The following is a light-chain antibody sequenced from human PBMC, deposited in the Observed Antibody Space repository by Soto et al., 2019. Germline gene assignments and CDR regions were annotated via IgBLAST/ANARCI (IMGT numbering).Light chain of an antibody. V-gene: IGLV2-14*01. CDR1: SSDVGGYKY. J-gene: IGLJ1*01. CDR2: DVS. Sequence: QSVLTQPASVSGSPGQSITISCTGTSSDVGGYKYVSWYQQHPGKAPKLMIYDVSNRPSGVSNRFSGSKSGNTASLTISGLQAEDEAEYYCRSYAGSSTLYVFGAGNKVTVL. CDR3: RSYAGSSTLYV.